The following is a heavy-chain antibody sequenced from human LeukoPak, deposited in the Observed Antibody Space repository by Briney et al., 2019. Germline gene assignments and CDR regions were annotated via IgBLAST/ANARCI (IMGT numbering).Heavy chain of an antibody. CDR3: ASQRRWWELLSAFDI. Sequence: SETLSLTCTVSGGSISSGDYYWSWIRQPPGKGLEWIGYIYYSGSTYYNPSLKSRVTISVDTSKNQFSLKLSSVIAADTAVYYCASQRRWWELLSAFDIWGQGTMVTVSS. D-gene: IGHD1-26*01. CDR2: IYYSGST. V-gene: IGHV4-30-4*08. J-gene: IGHJ3*02. CDR1: GGSISSGDYY.